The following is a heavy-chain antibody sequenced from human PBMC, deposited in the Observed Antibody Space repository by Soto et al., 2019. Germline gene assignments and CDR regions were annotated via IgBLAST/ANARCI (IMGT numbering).Heavy chain of an antibody. Sequence: ASVKVSCKASGYTFNTYGISWVRQAPGQGLEWMGWISTFNGETRYAQKFQARVTVTTDTSMTTGYMELRSLRSVDTAVYYCASDVGYCSSSTCLIDSCGQGTLVTVSS. V-gene: IGHV1-18*01. D-gene: IGHD2-2*01. CDR3: ASDVGYCSSSTCLIDS. J-gene: IGHJ4*02. CDR1: GYTFNTYG. CDR2: ISTFNGET.